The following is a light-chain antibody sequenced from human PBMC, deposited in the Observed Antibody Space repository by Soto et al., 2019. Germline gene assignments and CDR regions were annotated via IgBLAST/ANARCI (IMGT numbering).Light chain of an antibody. CDR2: GAS. CDR3: HQYDNAPQT. Sequence: EIVLMQSPGTLSLSPGERATLSCRAGQTLRRTYIAWYQQKPGQAPRVLIYGASKRATGIPDRFSGSGSGTDFSLTISRLEPEDFAVYYCHQYDNAPQTYGQGTKVEIK. J-gene: IGKJ2*01. V-gene: IGKV3-20*01. CDR1: QTLRRTY.